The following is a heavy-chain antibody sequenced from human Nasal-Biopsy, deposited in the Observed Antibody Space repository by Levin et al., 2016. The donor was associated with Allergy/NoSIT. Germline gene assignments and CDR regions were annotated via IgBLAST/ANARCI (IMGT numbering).Heavy chain of an antibody. V-gene: IGHV3-30*04. CDR1: GFSFSSNS. CDR3: ARERRHHDALDI. CDR2: ISRDATAK. J-gene: IGHJ3*02. Sequence: GESLKISCAASGFSFSSNSMHWVRQAPGRGLEWVTVISRDATAKYYADSVEGRFTVSRDNSKSTLILEMMTLGTEDTAMYYCARERRHHDALDIWGQGTMVIVSS.